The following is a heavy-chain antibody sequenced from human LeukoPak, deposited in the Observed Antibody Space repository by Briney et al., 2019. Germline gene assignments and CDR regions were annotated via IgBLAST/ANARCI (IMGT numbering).Heavy chain of an antibody. CDR1: GYTFTRYY. V-gene: IGHV1-2*02. D-gene: IGHD2-2*01. CDR3: ARGEYCSSTSCLNWFDP. Sequence: ASVKVSCKASGYTFTRYYMHWVRQAPGQGLEWMGWINPNSGGTNYAQKFQGRVTMTRDTSISTAYMELSRLRSDVTAVYYCARGEYCSSTSCLNWFDPWGQGTLVTVSS. J-gene: IGHJ5*02. CDR2: INPNSGGT.